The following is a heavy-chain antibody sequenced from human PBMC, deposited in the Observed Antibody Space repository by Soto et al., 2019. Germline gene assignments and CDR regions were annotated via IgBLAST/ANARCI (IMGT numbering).Heavy chain of an antibody. CDR1: GYTFTSYG. CDR3: GRERNGDY. V-gene: IGHV1-18*01. Sequence: QVHLVQSGAEVKKPGASVKVSCKGSGYTFTSYGITWVRQAPGQGLEWMGWISAHNGNTDYAQKLQGRVTVTRDTSTSTAYREVGSLRCDEPDVNYCGRERNGDYWGQGALVTVSS. D-gene: IGHD1-1*01. J-gene: IGHJ4*02. CDR2: ISAHNGNT.